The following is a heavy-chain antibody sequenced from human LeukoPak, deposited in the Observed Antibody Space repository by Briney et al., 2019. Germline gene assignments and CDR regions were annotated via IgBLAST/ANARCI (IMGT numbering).Heavy chain of an antibody. V-gene: IGHV3-30-3*02. CDR3: AKFKGHYYYDSSGFCDN. Sequence: GRSLRLSCAASGFAFSSYAIHWVRQAPGKGLEWVSFISYDGRIKYYADSVKGRFSISRDNSNYTLHLQMNSLRAEDTAIFYCAKFKGHYYYDSSGFCDNWGQGTLVTVSS. CDR2: ISYDGRIK. CDR1: GFAFSSYA. D-gene: IGHD3-22*01. J-gene: IGHJ4*02.